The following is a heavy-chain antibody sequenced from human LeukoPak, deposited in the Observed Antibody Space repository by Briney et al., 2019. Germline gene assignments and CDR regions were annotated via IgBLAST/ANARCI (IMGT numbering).Heavy chain of an antibody. CDR1: GGSISSGDYY. Sequence: SETLSLTCTVSGGSISSGDYYWSWIRQPPGKGLEWIGYIYYSGSTYYNPSLKSRVTISVDTSKNQFSLKLSSVTAADTAVYYCARHQSGSYQAYFDYWGQGTLVTVSS. CDR2: IYYSGST. D-gene: IGHD1-26*01. CDR3: ARHQSGSYQAYFDY. V-gene: IGHV4-30-4*08. J-gene: IGHJ4*02.